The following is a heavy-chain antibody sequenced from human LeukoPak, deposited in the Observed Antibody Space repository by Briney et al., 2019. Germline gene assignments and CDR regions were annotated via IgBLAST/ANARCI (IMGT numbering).Heavy chain of an antibody. V-gene: IGHV1-45*02. J-gene: IGHJ4*02. CDR2: ITPFNGNN. CDR1: GYTFTYRY. CDR3: ASQGPEGFDY. Sequence: SVKVSCKASGYTFTYRYLHWVRQAPGQALGWVGWITPFNGNNNYAQKFQDSVTITRDRSMSTAYMELVSLGSEDTAMYYCASQGPEGFDYWGQGTLVTVSS.